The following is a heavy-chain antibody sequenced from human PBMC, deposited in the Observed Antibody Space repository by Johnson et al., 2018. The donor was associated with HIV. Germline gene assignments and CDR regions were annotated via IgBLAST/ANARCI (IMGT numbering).Heavy chain of an antibody. CDR2: ISYDGSNK. Sequence: VQLVESGGGVVQPGRSLRLSCAASGFTFSSYAMHWVRQAPGKGLEWVAVISYDGSNKYYADSVKGRFTISRDNSKNTLYLQMNSLRAEDTAVYYCAREGNYAAFDIWGQGTMVTVSS. V-gene: IGHV3-30*04. CDR1: GFTFSSYA. CDR3: AREGNYAAFDI. D-gene: IGHD4-11*01. J-gene: IGHJ3*02.